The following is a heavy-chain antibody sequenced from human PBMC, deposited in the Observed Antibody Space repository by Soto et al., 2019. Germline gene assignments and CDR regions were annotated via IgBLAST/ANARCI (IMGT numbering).Heavy chain of an antibody. J-gene: IGHJ6*02. CDR1: GGSISSGGYY. Sequence: QVQLQESGPGLVKPSQTLSLTCTVSGGSISSGGYYWSWIRQHPGKGLEWIGYIYYSGSTYYNPSLKGRVTVSVDTSKNQFSRKLSSGTAADTAVYYCARERRITMVRGPRPMDVWGQGTTVTVSS. CDR2: IYYSGST. V-gene: IGHV4-31*03. CDR3: ARERRITMVRGPRPMDV. D-gene: IGHD3-10*01.